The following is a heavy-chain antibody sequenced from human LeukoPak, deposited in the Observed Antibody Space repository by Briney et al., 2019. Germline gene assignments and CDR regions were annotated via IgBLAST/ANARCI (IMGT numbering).Heavy chain of an antibody. CDR2: ISDSDSGGTT. Sequence: GGSLRLSCAASGFTFRRYAMNWVRQAPGKGLEWVSVISDSDSGGTTYYADSVKGRFTVSRDNAKNSLYLEMSSLRAEDTALYYCAKAEKRWLQLCSFDLWGQGTLVSVSS. CDR3: AKAEKRWLQLCSFDL. V-gene: IGHV3-23*01. D-gene: IGHD5-24*01. CDR1: GFTFRRYA. J-gene: IGHJ5*02.